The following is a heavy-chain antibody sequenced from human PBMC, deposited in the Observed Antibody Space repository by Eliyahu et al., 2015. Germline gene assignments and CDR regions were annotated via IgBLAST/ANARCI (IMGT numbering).Heavy chain of an antibody. CDR3: ARDEGYYDILTGYYRGDFDY. Sequence: QVQLVESGGGVVQPGRSLRLSCAASXFTFSSYXXXGVRQAPGKGLEWVAVIWYDGSNKYYADSVKGRFTISRDNSKNTLYLQMNSLRAEDTAVYYCARDEGYYDILTGYYRGDFDYWGQGTLVTVSS. D-gene: IGHD3-9*01. CDR1: XFTFSSYX. CDR2: IWYDGSNK. V-gene: IGHV3-33*01. J-gene: IGHJ4*02.